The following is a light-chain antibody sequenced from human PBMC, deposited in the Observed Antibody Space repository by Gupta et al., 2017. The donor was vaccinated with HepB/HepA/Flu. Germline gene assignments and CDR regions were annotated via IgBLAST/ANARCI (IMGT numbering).Light chain of an antibody. CDR3: QQYYSTLS. V-gene: IGKV4-1*01. CDR2: WAS. CDR1: QSVLSSSNNKNY. Sequence: DIVMTQSPDSLAVSLGERANTNCKSSQSVLSSSNNKNYLAWYQQKPGQPPKLLIYWASTRESGVPDRFSGSGSGTDFTLTITSLQAEDVAVYSCQQYYSTLSFGPGTKVDIK. J-gene: IGKJ3*01.